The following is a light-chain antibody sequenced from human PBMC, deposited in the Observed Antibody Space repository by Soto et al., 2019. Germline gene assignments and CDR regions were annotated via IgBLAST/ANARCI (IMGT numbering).Light chain of an antibody. CDR3: QQYSSLPPYT. V-gene: IGKV1-5*03. CDR2: KAS. CDR1: QSISTW. J-gene: IGKJ2*01. Sequence: DIQMTQSPSTLSTSVGERVTITCRASQSISTWLAWYQQKPGKAPRLLIYKASSLEEGVPSRFSGSGSGTVFSLTISSLQAYDFASYFCQQYSSLPPYTFCQRTKLEI.